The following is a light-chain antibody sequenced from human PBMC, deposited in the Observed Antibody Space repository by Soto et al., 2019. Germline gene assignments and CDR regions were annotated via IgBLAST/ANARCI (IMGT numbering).Light chain of an antibody. CDR3: QSYDSSLGGCV. CDR1: SSNIGAGYD. V-gene: IGLV1-40*01. CDR2: GNS. Sequence: QSVLTQPPSVSGAPGQRVTISCTGSSSNIGAGYDVHWYQQLPGTAPKLLIYGNSNRPSGVPDRFSGSKSGTSASLAITGLRAEDEDDYYCQSYDSSLGGCVFGGGTKRPVL. J-gene: IGLJ2*01.